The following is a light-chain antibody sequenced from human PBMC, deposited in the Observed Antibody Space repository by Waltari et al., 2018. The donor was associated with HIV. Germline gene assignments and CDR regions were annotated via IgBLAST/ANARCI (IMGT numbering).Light chain of an antibody. CDR3: QTWDTSTVV. V-gene: IGLV3-1*01. Sequence: SYELPQPPSVSVSPDQTATITCSGDKLGDRYVCWYQQKPGQSPVLVIYQDTKRPSAIPERFSGSNSGNTATLTIRGTQAMDEADYYCQTWDTSTVVFGGGTKLTVL. CDR1: KLGDRY. CDR2: QDT. J-gene: IGLJ2*01.